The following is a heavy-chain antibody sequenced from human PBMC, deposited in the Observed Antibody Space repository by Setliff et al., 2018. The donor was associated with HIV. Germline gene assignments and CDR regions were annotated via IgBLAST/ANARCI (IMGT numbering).Heavy chain of an antibody. CDR2: VDPEDGET. CDR3: ATAGIAVAGFHWYFDL. V-gene: IGHV1-69-2*01. Sequence: GASVKVSCKASGYSFTGYYMHWVQQAPGKGLEWMGRVDPEDGETIYAEKFQGRVTITADRSTDTAYMELSSLRSEDTAVYYCATAGIAVAGFHWYFDLWGRGTLVTVSS. CDR1: GYSFTGYY. D-gene: IGHD6-19*01. J-gene: IGHJ2*01.